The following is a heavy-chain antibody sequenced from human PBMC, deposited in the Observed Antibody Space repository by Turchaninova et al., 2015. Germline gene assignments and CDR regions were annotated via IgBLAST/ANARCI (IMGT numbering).Heavy chain of an antibody. D-gene: IGHD2-15*01. J-gene: IGHJ6*03. V-gene: IGHV4-34*01. CDR3: ARVHHCSGGSCHAYYYYYYMDV. Sequence: QVQLQQWGAGLLKPSETLSLTCAVYSGSFSVYYWSGIRQPPGKGLEWIGEIKHSGSTNYNPSLKSRVTISVDTSKNQFSLKLSSVTAADTAVYYCARVHHCSGGSCHAYYYYYYMDVWGKGTTVTVSS. CDR1: SGSFSVYY. CDR2: IKHSGST.